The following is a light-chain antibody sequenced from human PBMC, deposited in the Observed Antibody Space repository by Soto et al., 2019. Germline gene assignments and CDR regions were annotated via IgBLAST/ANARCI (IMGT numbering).Light chain of an antibody. CDR3: TSYAGGNNV. V-gene: IGLV2-8*01. CDR1: SSDVGGYNY. J-gene: IGLJ1*01. Sequence: QSVLTQPPSASGSRGQSVTISCTGTSSDVGGYNYVSWYQQHPGKVPKLMVYEVNKRPSGVPDRFSGSKSGNTASLTVSGLQADDEADYYCTSYAGGNNVFGTGTKLTVL. CDR2: EVN.